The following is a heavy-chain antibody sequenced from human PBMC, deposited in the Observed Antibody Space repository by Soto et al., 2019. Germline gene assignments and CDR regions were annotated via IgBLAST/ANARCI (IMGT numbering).Heavy chain of an antibody. J-gene: IGHJ5*02. V-gene: IGHV3-30-3*01. CDR1: GFTFSSYA. D-gene: IGHD1-1*01. CDR2: ISYDGSNK. CDR3: ARGKEDWNQRGNWFDP. Sequence: QVQLVESGGGVVQPGRSLRLSCAASGFTFSSYAMHWVRQAPGKGLEWVAVISYDGSNKYYADSVKGRFTISRDNSKNTLYLQMNSLRAEDTAVYYCARGKEDWNQRGNWFDPWGQGTLVTVSS.